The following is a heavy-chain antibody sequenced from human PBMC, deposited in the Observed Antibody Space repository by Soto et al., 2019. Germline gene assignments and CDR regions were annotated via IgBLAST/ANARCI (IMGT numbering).Heavy chain of an antibody. D-gene: IGHD2-15*01. CDR2: INPNSGGT. CDR1: GYTFTGYY. CDR3: ARQYCSGGSCYPNWFDP. V-gene: IGHV1-2*04. J-gene: IGHJ5*02. Sequence: VASVKVSCKASGYTFTGYYMHWVRQAPGQGLEWMGWINPNSGGTNYAQKFQGWVTMTRDTSISTAYMELSRLRSDDTAVYYCARQYCSGGSCYPNWFDPWGQGTLVTVSS.